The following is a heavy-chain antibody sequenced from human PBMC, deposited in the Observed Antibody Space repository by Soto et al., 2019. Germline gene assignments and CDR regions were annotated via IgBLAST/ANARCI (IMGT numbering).Heavy chain of an antibody. V-gene: IGHV4-39*01. D-gene: IGHD3-10*02. CDR1: GGSISSRDFY. J-gene: IGHJ4*02. Sequence: SETLSLTCTVSGGSISSRDFYWGWFRQPPGKGLQWIASIYYSGSTYYTPSLKSRVTISIDTSKNQFSLRLTSVTAADTAVYYCARPLVSTFGYFDSWGQGTLVTVSS. CDR2: IYYSGST. CDR3: ARPLVSTFGYFDS.